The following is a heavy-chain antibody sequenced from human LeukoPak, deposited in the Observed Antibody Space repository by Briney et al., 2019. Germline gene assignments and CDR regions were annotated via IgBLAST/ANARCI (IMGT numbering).Heavy chain of an antibody. CDR2: ISSSSSYI. J-gene: IGHJ4*02. V-gene: IGHV3-21*01. CDR3: ASEGSYYYDSSGYYYNYFDY. CDR1: GFTFSSYS. Sequence: GGSLRLSCAASGFTFSSYSMNWVRQAPGKGLEWVSSISSSSSYIYYADSVKGRFTISRDNAKNSLYLQMNSLRAEDTAVYYCASEGSYYYDSSGYYYNYFDYWGQGTLVTVSS. D-gene: IGHD3-22*01.